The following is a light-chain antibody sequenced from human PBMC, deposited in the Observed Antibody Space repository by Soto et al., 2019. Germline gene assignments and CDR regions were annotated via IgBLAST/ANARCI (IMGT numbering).Light chain of an antibody. CDR1: QSVRSTY. V-gene: IGKV3-20*01. CDR3: QQYSSSRWT. Sequence: EIVLTQSPGTLSLSPGEGATLSCRASQSVRSTYLTWYQQKPGQPPRLLIYAASSRATGIPDRFSGSGSGTDFTLTISRLEPEDFAVYYCQQYSSSRWTFGQGTKVEIK. CDR2: AAS. J-gene: IGKJ1*01.